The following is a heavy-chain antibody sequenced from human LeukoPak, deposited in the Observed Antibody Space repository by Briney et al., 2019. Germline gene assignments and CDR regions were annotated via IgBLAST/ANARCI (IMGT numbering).Heavy chain of an antibody. J-gene: IGHJ4*02. Sequence: GGSLRLSCAASGLTFSSHAMHWVRQAPGKGLEYVSAIVSNGGNTYYADSVRGRFTISRDNSKDTVYLQMGSMRPEDTAVYYCARGGYYAASDIWGQGALVTVSS. CDR2: IVSNGGNT. D-gene: IGHD3-3*01. CDR3: ARGGYYAASDI. V-gene: IGHV3-64*02. CDR1: GLTFSSHA.